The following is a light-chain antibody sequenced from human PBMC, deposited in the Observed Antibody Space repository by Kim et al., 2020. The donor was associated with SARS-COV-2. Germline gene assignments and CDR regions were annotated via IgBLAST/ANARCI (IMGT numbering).Light chain of an antibody. CDR2: DAC. J-gene: IGKJ1*01. Sequence: GDRVTITCRASQSISSWLAWYQQKPGKAPKLLIYDACSLESGVPSRFSVSGSVTEFTLTISSLQPDDFATYYCQQYNSYSWTFGQGTKVDIK. CDR3: QQYNSYSWT. CDR1: QSISSW. V-gene: IGKV1-5*01.